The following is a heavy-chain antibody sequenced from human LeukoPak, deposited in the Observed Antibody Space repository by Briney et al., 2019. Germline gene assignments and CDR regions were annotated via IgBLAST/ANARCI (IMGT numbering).Heavy chain of an antibody. CDR1: GYTFTSYD. CDR2: MNPNSGNT. V-gene: IGHV1-8*03. D-gene: IGHD1-1*01. J-gene: IGHJ4*02. CDR3: ARRGWNQRPLDY. Sequence: ASVKVSCKASGYTFTSYDINWVRQATGQGLEWMGWMNPNSGNTGYAQKFQGRVTITRNTSISTVYMELSSLRSEDTAVYYCARRGWNQRPLDYWGQGTLVTVSS.